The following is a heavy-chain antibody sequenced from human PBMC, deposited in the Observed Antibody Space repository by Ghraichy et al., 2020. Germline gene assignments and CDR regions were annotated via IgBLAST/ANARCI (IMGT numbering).Heavy chain of an antibody. D-gene: IGHD3-3*01. CDR3: TREGSDYDFWSGYDSTTRYGMDV. CDR2: IRSKAYGGTT. V-gene: IGHV3-49*04. Sequence: GGSLRLSCTASGFTFGDYAMSWVRQAPGKGLEWVGFIRSKAYGGTTEYAASVKGRFTISRDDSKSIAYLQMNSLKTEDTAVYYCTREGSDYDFWSGYDSTTRYGMDVWGQGTTVTVSS. CDR1: GFTFGDYA. J-gene: IGHJ6*02.